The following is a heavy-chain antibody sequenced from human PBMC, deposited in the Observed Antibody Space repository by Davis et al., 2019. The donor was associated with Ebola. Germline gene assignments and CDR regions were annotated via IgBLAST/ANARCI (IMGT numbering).Heavy chain of an antibody. CDR2: INHSGST. J-gene: IGHJ4*02. CDR1: GGSFSGYY. D-gene: IGHD5-18*01. CDR3: ARVEVDTAFYDDSSSWVAFDY. V-gene: IGHV4-34*01. Sequence: MPSETLSLTCAVYGGSFSGYYWSWIRQPPGKGLEWIGEINHSGSTNYNPSLKSRVTISVDTSKNQFSLKLSSVTAADTAVYYCARVEVDTAFYDDSSSWVAFDYWGQGTLVTVSS.